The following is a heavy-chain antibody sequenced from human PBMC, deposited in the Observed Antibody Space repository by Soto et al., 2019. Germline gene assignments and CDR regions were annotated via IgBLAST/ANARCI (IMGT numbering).Heavy chain of an antibody. V-gene: IGHV3-23*01. Sequence: GGSLRLSCAASGFTFSSYAMTWVRKAPGKGLEWVSSISGSGGDTYYADSVKGRFTISRDISKNILYLQMNSLRAEDTAVYYCAKDFSSGYPALDYWGQGTLVTVSS. J-gene: IGHJ4*02. CDR1: GFTFSSYA. D-gene: IGHD3-22*01. CDR2: ISGSGGDT. CDR3: AKDFSSGYPALDY.